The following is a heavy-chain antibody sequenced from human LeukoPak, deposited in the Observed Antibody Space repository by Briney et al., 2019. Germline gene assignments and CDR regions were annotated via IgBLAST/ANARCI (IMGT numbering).Heavy chain of an antibody. CDR1: GFTFSSYW. CDR3: ARDRDIAVAGTGWFDP. V-gene: IGHV3-7*01. D-gene: IGHD6-19*01. J-gene: IGHJ5*02. CDR2: IKQDGSEK. Sequence: GGSLRLSCAASGFTFSSYWMSWVRQAPGKGLEWLANIKQDGSEKYYVDSVKGRFTISRDNAKNSLYLQMNSLRAEDTAVYYCARDRDIAVAGTGWFDPWGQGTLVTVSS.